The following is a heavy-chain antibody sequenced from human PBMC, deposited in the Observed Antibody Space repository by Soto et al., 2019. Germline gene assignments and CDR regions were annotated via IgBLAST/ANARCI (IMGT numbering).Heavy chain of an antibody. CDR2: INPSGGST. Sequence: ASVKVSCKASGYTFTSYYMHWVRQAPGQGLEWMGIINPSGGSTSYAQKFQGRVTMTRDTSTSTVYMELSSLRSKDTAVYYCARAWTPYYYDSSGYGAPADALGIWGQGTMVTVSS. CDR1: GYTFTSYY. D-gene: IGHD3-22*01. CDR3: ARAWTPYYYDSSGYGAPADALGI. J-gene: IGHJ3*02. V-gene: IGHV1-46*01.